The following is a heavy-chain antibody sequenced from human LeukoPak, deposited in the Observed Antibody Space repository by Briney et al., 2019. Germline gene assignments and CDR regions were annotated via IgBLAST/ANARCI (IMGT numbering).Heavy chain of an antibody. J-gene: IGHJ4*02. Sequence: PGGSLRLSCAASGFSFSDSYMSWIRQAPGKGLEWVSYITSSGSTTYYADSVKGRFTVSRDNAKNSLYLQMNSLRAEDTAVYYCARAASFWTYYFDDWGQGSLVTVSS. V-gene: IGHV3-11*04. CDR3: ARAASFWTYYFDD. CDR2: ITSSGSTT. CDR1: GFSFSDSY. D-gene: IGHD3/OR15-3a*01.